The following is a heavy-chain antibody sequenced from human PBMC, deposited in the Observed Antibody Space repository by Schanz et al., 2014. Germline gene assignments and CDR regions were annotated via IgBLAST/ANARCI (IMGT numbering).Heavy chain of an antibody. Sequence: EVHLLESGGGLVQPGGSLRLSCLASGFAFSSYGMNWLRQAPGKGLEWVSAISGRDGSTYYADSVRGRFTISRDNSKNTLYLQMNSLRAEDTAVYYCAKGRFGELSAFDIWGQGTMVTVSS. D-gene: IGHD3-10*01. CDR3: AKGRFGELSAFDI. J-gene: IGHJ3*02. CDR1: GFAFSSYG. CDR2: ISGRDGST. V-gene: IGHV3-23*01.